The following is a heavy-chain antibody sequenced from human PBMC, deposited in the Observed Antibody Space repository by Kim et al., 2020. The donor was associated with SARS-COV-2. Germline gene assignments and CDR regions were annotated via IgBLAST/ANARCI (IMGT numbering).Heavy chain of an antibody. V-gene: IGHV1-46*01. Sequence: YAQKFQGRVTMTRDTSTSTVYMELSSLRSEDTAVYYCARIVGATGKPSSHWGQGTLVTVSS. CDR3: ARIVGATGKPSSH. D-gene: IGHD1-26*01. J-gene: IGHJ4*02.